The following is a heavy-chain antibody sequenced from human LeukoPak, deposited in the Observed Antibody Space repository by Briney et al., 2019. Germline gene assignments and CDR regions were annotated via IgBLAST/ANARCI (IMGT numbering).Heavy chain of an antibody. CDR2: IYYSGSS. Sequence: SETLSLTCTVSGGSISSGSYYWGWIRQPPGKGLEWIGSIYYSGSSYYNPSLKSRVTISVDTSKNQFSLKLSSVTAADTAVYYCARRAHNSVYFDYWGQGTLVTVSS. CDR3: ARRAHNSVYFDY. CDR1: GGSISSGSYY. D-gene: IGHD5-24*01. V-gene: IGHV4-39*01. J-gene: IGHJ4*02.